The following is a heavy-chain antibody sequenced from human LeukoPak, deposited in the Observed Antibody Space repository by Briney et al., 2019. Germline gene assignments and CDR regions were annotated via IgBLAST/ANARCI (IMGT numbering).Heavy chain of an antibody. CDR3: ARGVIGILGGNYLGIDY. CDR1: GGSISSSNW. Sequence: SGTLSLTCAVSGGSISSSNWWSWVRQPPGKGLEWIGEIYHSGSTNYNPSLKSRVTISVDKSKNQFSLKLSSVTAADTAVYYCARGVIGILGGNYLGIDYWGQGTLVTVSS. D-gene: IGHD1-26*01. CDR2: IYHSGST. J-gene: IGHJ4*02. V-gene: IGHV4-4*02.